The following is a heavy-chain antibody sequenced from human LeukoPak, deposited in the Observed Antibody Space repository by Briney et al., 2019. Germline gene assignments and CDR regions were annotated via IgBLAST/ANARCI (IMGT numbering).Heavy chain of an antibody. CDR1: GGSINIRNYY. J-gene: IGHJ4*02. Sequence: PSETLSLTCTVSGGSINIRNYYWGWIRQSPEKGLEWIGSIYYSGTTYYNPSLKSRVTLSKDTSKNQFSLKLSSVTAADTAVYYCARASSGWEHFDYWGQGTLVTVSS. D-gene: IGHD6-19*01. CDR3: ARASSGWEHFDY. V-gene: IGHV4-39*07. CDR2: IYYSGTT.